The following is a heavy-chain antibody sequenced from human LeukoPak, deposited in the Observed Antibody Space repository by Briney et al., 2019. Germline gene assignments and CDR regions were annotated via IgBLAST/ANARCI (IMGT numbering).Heavy chain of an antibody. J-gene: IGHJ5*02. V-gene: IGHV4-39*07. CDR1: GGSISSSSYY. D-gene: IGHD4-11*01. CDR3: AKDSGRSRYSNWFDR. Sequence: SETLSLTCTVSGGSISSSSYYWGWIRQPPGKGLEWIGSIFHSGTTYYNPSLRSRLTMSVDTSKNQFSLDLRSVTAADTAVYFCAKDSGRSRYSNWFDRWGHGTLVTVSS. CDR2: IFHSGTT.